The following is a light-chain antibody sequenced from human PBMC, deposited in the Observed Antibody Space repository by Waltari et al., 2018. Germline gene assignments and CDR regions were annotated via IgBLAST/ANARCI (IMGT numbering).Light chain of an antibody. CDR1: QDIHRY. V-gene: IGKV1-5*03. J-gene: IGKJ5*01. CDR2: LAS. Sequence: IQLTQTPSTLSASAGDRVTITCRASQDIHRYLAWYQHKSGKAPRVLIYLASTLEIGVPSRFSGSRSGTQFTLTIRNLQPEDFATYFCQQYHGDWTTFGQGTRLEIK. CDR3: QQYHGDWTT.